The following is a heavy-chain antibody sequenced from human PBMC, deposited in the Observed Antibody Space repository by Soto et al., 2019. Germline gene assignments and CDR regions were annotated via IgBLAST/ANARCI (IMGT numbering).Heavy chain of an antibody. D-gene: IGHD3-16*01. CDR2: IFWVGGGT. CDR3: GKDLSRGGLES. Sequence: EVQVVESGGGLVQPGGSLTLSCVVSGSPIDEYAMHWVRQVPGKGLEWVSGIFWVGGGTGYADSVKGRFTISRDRARSSLSLQMRSLRIEDTAVYYCGKDLSRGGLESWGQGTRVTVSS. V-gene: IGHV3-9*01. CDR1: GSPIDEYA. J-gene: IGHJ4*02.